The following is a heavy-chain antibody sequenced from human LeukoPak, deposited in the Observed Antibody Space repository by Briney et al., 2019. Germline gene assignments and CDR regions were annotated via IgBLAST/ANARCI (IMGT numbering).Heavy chain of an antibody. V-gene: IGHV2-5*02. CDR1: GFSITTSGVG. CDR3: AHRPPGKISGWDNCYFDT. J-gene: IGHJ4*03. D-gene: IGHD6-19*01. Sequence: SGPTLVQPTQTLTLTCTLSGFSITTSGVGVGWVRESPGKALEGRAVIYWDDDRRYSPSLRSRVSITKDSSKNQVILIMTNMDPVDTATYYCAHRPPGKISGWDNCYFDTWAPGTLVTVSS. CDR2: IYWDDDR.